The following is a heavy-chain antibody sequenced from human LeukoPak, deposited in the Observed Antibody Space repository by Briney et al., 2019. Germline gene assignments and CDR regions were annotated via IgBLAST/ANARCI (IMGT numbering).Heavy chain of an antibody. CDR2: IYCSGST. CDR1: GFSISSYY. CDR3: TRDSLMRAYGGNSENSFDI. D-gene: IGHD4-23*01. J-gene: IGHJ3*02. V-gene: IGHV4-59*01. Sequence: SETLSLTCTGSGFSISSYYWSWIRQPPGKGLGGMGYIYCSGSTNYNPCLKSRTTITVTSTNNQFSLLLRLRTAADAAVYYSTRDSLMRAYGGNSENSFDIWGQGTMVTVSS.